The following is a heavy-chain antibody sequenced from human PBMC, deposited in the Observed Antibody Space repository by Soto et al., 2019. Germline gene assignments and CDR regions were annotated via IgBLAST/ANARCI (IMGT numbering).Heavy chain of an antibody. D-gene: IGHD2-2*01. CDR1: GGTFSSYT. J-gene: IGHJ6*02. CDR2: IIPMLGTG. CDR3: ARRYCISPSCHYYGLDV. Sequence: QVQLVQSGAEVKKPGSSVKVSCKASGGTFSSYTISWVRQAPGQGLEWMGGIIPMLGTGDYAQKFQGRVTITADEYTNSAYMELSSLRSEDTAVYYCARRYCISPSCHYYGLDVWGQGTTGTVSS. V-gene: IGHV1-69*16.